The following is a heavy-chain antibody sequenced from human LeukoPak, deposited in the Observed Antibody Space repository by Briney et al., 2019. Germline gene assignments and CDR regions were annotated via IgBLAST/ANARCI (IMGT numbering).Heavy chain of an antibody. CDR3: ARAVLATKSEHWFNS. CDR1: GGSISSSY. J-gene: IGHJ5*01. Sequence: SETLSLTCTVSGGSISSSYWSWIRQPPGKGLEWIGYIYYTGSTNYNSSLKSRVTISVDTSKNQFSLNLSSVTAADTAMYYCARAVLATKSEHWFNSWGQGTLVTASS. CDR2: IYYTGST. V-gene: IGHV4-59*01. D-gene: IGHD2-8*01.